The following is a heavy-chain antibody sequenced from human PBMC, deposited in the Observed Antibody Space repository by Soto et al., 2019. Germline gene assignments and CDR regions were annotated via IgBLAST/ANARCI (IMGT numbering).Heavy chain of an antibody. J-gene: IGHJ3*02. D-gene: IGHD6-13*01. CDR3: AKDISYSSSWYDAFDI. CDR2: ISGSGGST. CDR1: GFTFSSYA. V-gene: IGHV3-23*01. Sequence: GGSLRLSCAASGFTFSSYAMSWVRQAPGKGLEWVSAISGSGGSTYYADSVKGRFTISRDNSKNTLYLQMNSLRAEDAAVYSCAKDISYSSSWYDAFDIWGQGTMVTVSS.